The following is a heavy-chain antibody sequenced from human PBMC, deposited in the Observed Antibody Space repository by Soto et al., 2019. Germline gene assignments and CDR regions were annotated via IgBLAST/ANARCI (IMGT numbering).Heavy chain of an antibody. CDR1: GGSIASSDW. V-gene: IGHV4-4*02. CDR2: IFHEGNI. CDR3: ARDHNCGGSWSVDY. J-gene: IGHJ4*02. D-gene: IGHD1-1*01. Sequence: QMQLQESGPELVKPSGTLSLTCAVSGGSIASSDWWNWVRQTPEKGLEWIGEIFHEGNIIYNPSLKRRVTRSVDKSNNQRSLELTFMTAADTAFYYCARDHNCGGSWSVDYWGQGILVTVS.